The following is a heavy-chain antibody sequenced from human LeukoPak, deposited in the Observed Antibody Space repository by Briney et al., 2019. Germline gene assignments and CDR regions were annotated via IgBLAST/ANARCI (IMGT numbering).Heavy chain of an antibody. D-gene: IGHD6-19*01. V-gene: IGHV1-24*01. J-gene: IGHJ4*02. CDR3: ATDRPSSGWTRGYYFDY. Sequence: GASVKVSCKVSGYTLTELSMHWVRQAPGKGLEWMGGFDPEDGETIYAQKFQGRVTMTEDTSTDTAYMELSSLRSEDTAVYYCATDRPSSGWTRGYYFDYWGQGALVTVSS. CDR1: GYTLTELS. CDR2: FDPEDGET.